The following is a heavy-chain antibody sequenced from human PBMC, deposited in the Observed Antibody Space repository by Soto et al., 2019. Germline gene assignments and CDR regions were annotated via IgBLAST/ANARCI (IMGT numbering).Heavy chain of an antibody. CDR2: IYPGDSDT. Sequence: GESLKISCKGSGYSFTSYWIGWVRQMPGKGLEWMGIIYPGDSDTRYSPSFQGQVTISADKSISTAYLQWSSLKASDTAMYYCARHTACSGGSCYPFYWGQGTLVTVSS. J-gene: IGHJ4*02. CDR1: GYSFTSYW. CDR3: ARHTACSGGSCYPFY. V-gene: IGHV5-51*01. D-gene: IGHD2-15*01.